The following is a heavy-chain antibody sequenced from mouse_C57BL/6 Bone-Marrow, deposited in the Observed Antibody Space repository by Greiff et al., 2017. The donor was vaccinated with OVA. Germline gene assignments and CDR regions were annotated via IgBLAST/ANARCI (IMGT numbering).Heavy chain of an antibody. CDR2: INPNNGGT. Sequence: VQLKESGPELVKPGASVRMSCKASGYPLTDYNMHGVKQSKGKSLGGIGYINPNNGGTSYNQKFKGKATLTVNKSSSTAYMELRSLTSEDSAVYYCARKRRSWYFDVWGTGTTVTVSS. CDR3: ARKRRSWYFDV. V-gene: IGHV1-22*01. CDR1: GYPLTDYN. J-gene: IGHJ1*03.